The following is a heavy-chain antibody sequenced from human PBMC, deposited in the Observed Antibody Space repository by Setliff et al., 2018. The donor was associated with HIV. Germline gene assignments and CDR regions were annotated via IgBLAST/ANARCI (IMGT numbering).Heavy chain of an antibody. D-gene: IGHD4-17*01. J-gene: IGHJ6*03. V-gene: IGHV3-23*01. CDR3: VKARVDGDYYYYYYMDV. Sequence: GGSLRLSCAASGLTFSSYTMNWVRQAPGKGLEWVSSISGSGGSPYYADSVKGRFTISRDNSKNTLYLQMSSLRAEDTAVYYCVKARVDGDYYYYYYMDVWGKGTTVTVSS. CDR2: ISGSGGSP. CDR1: GLTFSSYT.